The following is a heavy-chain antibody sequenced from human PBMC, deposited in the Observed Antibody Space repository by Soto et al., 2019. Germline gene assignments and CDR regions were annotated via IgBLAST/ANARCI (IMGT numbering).Heavy chain of an antibody. CDR1: GYAFSNYG. CDR2: ISAYNGNT. V-gene: IGHV1-18*01. J-gene: IGHJ5*02. D-gene: IGHD3-16*01. CDR3: ARDAGRWGSDTYYQNWFDP. Sequence: GASVKVSCKASGYAFSNYGITWVRQAPGQGLEWMGWISAYNGNTNYAQKLQGRATMSTDTSTNTAYMDLTSLRSDDTAVYYCARDAGRWGSDTYYQNWFDPWG.